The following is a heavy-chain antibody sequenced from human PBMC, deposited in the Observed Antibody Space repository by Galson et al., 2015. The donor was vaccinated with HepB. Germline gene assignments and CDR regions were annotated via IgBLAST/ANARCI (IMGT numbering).Heavy chain of an antibody. Sequence: CAISGDSVSSHSAVWNWIRQSPSRGLEWLGRTYYRSKWYKDYALFVKSRITINADTSRNQISLQLNSMTPEDTAVYYCLYGVDVWGQGTTVTVSS. CDR3: LYGVDV. V-gene: IGHV6-1*01. CDR1: GDSVSSHSAV. CDR2: TYYRSKWYK. J-gene: IGHJ6*02.